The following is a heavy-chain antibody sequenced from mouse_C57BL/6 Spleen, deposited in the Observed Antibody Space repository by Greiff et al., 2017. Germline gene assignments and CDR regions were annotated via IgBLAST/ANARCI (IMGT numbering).Heavy chain of an antibody. CDR3: ARKDGYSWYFDV. CDR1: GYTFTSYW. Sequence: QVHVKQPGAELVMPGASVKLSCKASGYTFTSYWMHWVKQRPGQGLEWIGEIDPSDSYTNYNQKFKGKSTLTVDKSSSTAYMQLSSLTSEDSAVYYCARKDGYSWYFDVWGTGTTVTVSS. J-gene: IGHJ1*03. D-gene: IGHD2-3*01. V-gene: IGHV1-69*01. CDR2: IDPSDSYT.